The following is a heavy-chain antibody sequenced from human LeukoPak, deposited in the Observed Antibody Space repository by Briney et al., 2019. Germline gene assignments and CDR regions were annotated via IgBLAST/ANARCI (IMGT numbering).Heavy chain of an antibody. CDR1: GFTFSSYA. D-gene: IGHD2-21*01. Sequence: EGSLRLSCAASGFTFSSYAMHWVRQAPGKGLEWVAVIWYDGSNKYYADSVKGRFTISRDNSKNTLYLQMNSLRADDTAVYYCARWGNPKIPDYWGQGILVTVSS. J-gene: IGHJ4*02. V-gene: IGHV3-33*08. CDR3: ARWGNPKIPDY. CDR2: IWYDGSNK.